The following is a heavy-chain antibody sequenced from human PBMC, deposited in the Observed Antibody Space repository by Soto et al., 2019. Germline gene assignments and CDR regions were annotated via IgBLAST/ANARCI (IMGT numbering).Heavy chain of an antibody. Sequence: GASVKVSCKASGYTFTSYYMHWVRQAPGQGLEWMGIINPSGGSTSYAQKFQGRVTMTRDTSTSTVYMELSSLRSEDTAVYYCASGYCTNGVCYTLDAFDIWGQGTMVTVS. D-gene: IGHD2-8*01. CDR2: INPSGGST. J-gene: IGHJ3*02. CDR3: ASGYCTNGVCYTLDAFDI. CDR1: GYTFTSYY. V-gene: IGHV1-46*03.